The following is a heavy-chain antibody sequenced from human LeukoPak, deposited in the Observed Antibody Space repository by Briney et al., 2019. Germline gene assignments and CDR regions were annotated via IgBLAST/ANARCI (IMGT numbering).Heavy chain of an antibody. Sequence: SETLSLTCAVYGGSFSGYYWSWIRQPPGKGLGGIGEIKHSGSTNYNPSLKSRVTISVDTSKNQFSLKLSSVTAADTAVYYCARGKLWTHYYYYGMDVWGQGTSVTVSS. CDR2: IKHSGST. J-gene: IGHJ6*02. CDR1: GGSFSGYY. CDR3: ARGKLWTHYYYYGMDV. D-gene: IGHD5-18*01. V-gene: IGHV4-34*01.